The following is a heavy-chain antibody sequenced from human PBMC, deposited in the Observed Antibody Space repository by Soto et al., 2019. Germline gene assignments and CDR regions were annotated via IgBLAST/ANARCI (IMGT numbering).Heavy chain of an antibody. D-gene: IGHD3-3*02. V-gene: IGHV5-51*01. Sequence: GESLKISCKGVGYKFGSAWIGWVRQMPGKGLEWMGIIKPGTSDIRYSPSCRGHVTIPADEAVSTAYLQWSSLKASDTAMYYCARQLSHICDSWGQGTLVTVSS. CDR1: GYKFGSAW. CDR2: IKPGTSDI. J-gene: IGHJ4*02. CDR3: ARQLSHICDS.